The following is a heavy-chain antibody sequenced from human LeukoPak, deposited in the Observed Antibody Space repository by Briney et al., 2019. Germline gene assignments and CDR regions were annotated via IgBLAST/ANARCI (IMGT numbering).Heavy chain of an antibody. CDR3: ATEVTGGGYFEC. Sequence: SVKVSCKASGGTFSSYAISWVRQAPGQGREWMGGIIPIFGTAYYAQKFQGRVTITADESTSTAYMELSSLRSEDTAVYYCATEVTGGGYFECWGQGALVTVSS. V-gene: IGHV1-69*13. D-gene: IGHD2-21*02. CDR2: IIPIFGTA. J-gene: IGHJ4*02. CDR1: GGTFSSYA.